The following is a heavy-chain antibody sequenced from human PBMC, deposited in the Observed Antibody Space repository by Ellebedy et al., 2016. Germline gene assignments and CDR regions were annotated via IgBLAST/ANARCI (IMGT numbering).Heavy chain of an antibody. CDR1: DGSFSFYY. CDR3: AGGPIGYCGSTSCYYMDV. Sequence: SETLSLTXAVDDGSFSFYYWTWIRQTPGVGLEWIGDINNSGSTNYNPSLQSRVTISVDTSKRQFSLKVNSVTAADSAIYYCAGGPIGYCGSTSCYYMDVWGKGTTVTVSS. D-gene: IGHD2-2*01. CDR2: INNSGST. J-gene: IGHJ6*03. V-gene: IGHV4-34*01.